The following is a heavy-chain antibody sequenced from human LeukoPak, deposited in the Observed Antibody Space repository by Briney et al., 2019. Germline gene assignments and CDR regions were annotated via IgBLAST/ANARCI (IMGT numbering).Heavy chain of an antibody. CDR3: ARGHALTDLWYNWFDP. CDR2: MNPNSGNT. Sequence: ASVKVSCKASGYTFTSYDINWVRQATGQGLEWMGWMNPNSGNTGYAQKFQGRVTMTRNTSISTAYMELSSLRSEDTAVYYCARGHALTDLWYNWFDPWGQGTLVTVSS. D-gene: IGHD2-21*01. V-gene: IGHV1-8*01. J-gene: IGHJ5*02. CDR1: GYTFTSYD.